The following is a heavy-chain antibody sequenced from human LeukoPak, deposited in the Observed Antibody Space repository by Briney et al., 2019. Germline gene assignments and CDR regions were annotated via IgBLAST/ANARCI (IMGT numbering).Heavy chain of an antibody. CDR2: ISYDGSNK. CDR1: GFTFSSYA. CDR3: AKEAAGRYYDRSGPTIDI. V-gene: IGHV3-30*18. Sequence: PGGSLRLSCGASGFTFSSYAMSWVRQAPGKGLEWVAVISYDGSNKYYADSVKGRFTISRDNSKNTLYLQMNSLRAEDTAVYYCAKEAAGRYYDRSGPTIDIWGQGTMVTVSS. D-gene: IGHD3-22*01. J-gene: IGHJ4*02.